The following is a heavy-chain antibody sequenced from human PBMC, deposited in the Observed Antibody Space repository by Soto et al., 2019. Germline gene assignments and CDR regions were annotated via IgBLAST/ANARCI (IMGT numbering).Heavy chain of an antibody. CDR3: ARHRSYCSTTSCPIDY. Sequence: PGESLKISCKGSGYSFTNYWIGWVRQMPGKGLEWMAIIYPGDSGTRYSPSFQGQVTISADKSISTAYLQWSSLKASDTAIYYCARHRSYCSTTSCPIDYCGLGTLVTVSS. J-gene: IGHJ4*02. CDR2: IYPGDSGT. V-gene: IGHV5-51*01. CDR1: GYSFTNYW. D-gene: IGHD2-2*01.